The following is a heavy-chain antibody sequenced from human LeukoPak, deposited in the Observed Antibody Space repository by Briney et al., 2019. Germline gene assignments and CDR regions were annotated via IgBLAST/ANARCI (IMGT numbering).Heavy chain of an antibody. D-gene: IGHD3-3*01. CDR3: ARVGSGYYLSDMSY. V-gene: IGHV3-21*01. J-gene: IGHJ4*02. CDR1: GFTFSSYS. Sequence: GGSLRLSCAASGFTFSSYSMNWVRQAPGKGLKWVSSISSSSSYIYYADSVKGRFTISRDNAKNSLYLQMNSLRAEDTAVYYCARVGSGYYLSDMSYWGQGTLVTVSS. CDR2: ISSSSSYI.